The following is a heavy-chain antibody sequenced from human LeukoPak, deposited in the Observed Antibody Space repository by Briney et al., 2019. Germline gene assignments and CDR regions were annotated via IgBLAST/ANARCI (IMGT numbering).Heavy chain of an antibody. V-gene: IGHV3-23*01. CDR1: GFTFSSYA. J-gene: IGHJ6*02. CDR2: ISGSGGST. CDR3: AKESHSSSWYKAYYYYGMDV. D-gene: IGHD6-13*01. Sequence: GGSLRLSCAASGFTFSSYAMSWVSQAPGKGLEWVSAISGSGGSTYYADSVKGRFTISRDNSKNTLYLQMNSLRAEDTAVYYCAKESHSSSWYKAYYYYGMDVWGQGTTVTVPS.